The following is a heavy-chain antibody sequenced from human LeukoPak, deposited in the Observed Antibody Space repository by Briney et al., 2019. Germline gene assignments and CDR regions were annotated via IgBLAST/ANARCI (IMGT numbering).Heavy chain of an antibody. D-gene: IGHD7-27*01. CDR3: AREPGQLGTFDY. Sequence: PGGSLRLSCAVSGFTVSTNYMTWVRQAPGKGLEWVSSISSSSSYIYYADSVKGRFTISRDNAKNSLYLQMNSLRAEDTAVYYCAREPGQLGTFDYWGQGTLVTVSS. J-gene: IGHJ4*02. V-gene: IGHV3-21*01. CDR1: GFTVSTNY. CDR2: ISSSSSYI.